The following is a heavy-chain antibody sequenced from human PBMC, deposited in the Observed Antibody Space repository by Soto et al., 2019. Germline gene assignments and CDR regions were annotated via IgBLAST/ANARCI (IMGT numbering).Heavy chain of an antibody. CDR1: GYTFISYG. CDR3: ARDQTKWLTDAFDI. D-gene: IGHD5-12*01. CDR2: ISPYNGNT. V-gene: IGHV1-18*01. Sequence: HVQLVQSGAAVKKPGASLKVSCKASGYTFISYGVSWVRPAPGPGLEWLGWISPYNGNTNYSQKFQGRITMTTDTSTSTVYMDLRSLRTDDTAVYYCARDQTKWLTDAFDIWGQGNMVVVS. J-gene: IGHJ3*02.